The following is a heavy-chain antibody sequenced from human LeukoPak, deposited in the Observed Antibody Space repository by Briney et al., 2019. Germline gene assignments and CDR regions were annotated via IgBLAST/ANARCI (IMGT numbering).Heavy chain of an antibody. D-gene: IGHD1-1*01. V-gene: IGHV4-34*01. CDR1: GGSFSGYY. J-gene: IGHJ4*02. CDR2: INHSGST. CDR3: ASQEPRPDY. Sequence: PSETLSLTCAVYGGSFSGYYWSWIRQPPGKGLEWIGEINHSGSTNYNPSLKSRVTISVDTSKNQFSLKLSSVTAADTAVYYCASQEPRPDYWGQGTLVTVSS.